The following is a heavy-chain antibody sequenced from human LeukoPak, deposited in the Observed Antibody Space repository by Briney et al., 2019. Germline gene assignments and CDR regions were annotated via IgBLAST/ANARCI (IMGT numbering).Heavy chain of an antibody. CDR1: GGSFSGYY. V-gene: IGHV4-59*01. CDR3: ARHRFGHLFDY. CDR2: VYHTGHT. Sequence: SETLSLTCAVYGGSFSGYYWSWIRQPPGKGLEWIGYVYHTGHTHYSPSLKSRVTVSLDTSRNQVSLILSSVTAAGTAVYYCARHRFGHLFDYWGQGTLVFVSS. J-gene: IGHJ4*02. D-gene: IGHD3-16*01.